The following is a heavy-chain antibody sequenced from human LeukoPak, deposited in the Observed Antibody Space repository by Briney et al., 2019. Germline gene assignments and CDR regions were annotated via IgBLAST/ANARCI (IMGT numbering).Heavy chain of an antibody. CDR2: INTNTGNP. V-gene: IGHV7-4-1*02. Sequence: ASVKVSCKASGYIFTSYAMNWVRQAPGQGLEWMGWINTNTGNPTYAQGFTGRFVFSLDISVSTAYLQISSLKAEDTAVYYCARDWYSSGGDYWGQGTLVTVCS. CDR3: ARDWYSSGGDY. CDR1: GYIFTSYA. D-gene: IGHD6-19*01. J-gene: IGHJ4*02.